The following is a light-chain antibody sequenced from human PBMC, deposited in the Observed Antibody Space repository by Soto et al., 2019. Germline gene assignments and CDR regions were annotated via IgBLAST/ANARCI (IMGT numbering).Light chain of an antibody. J-gene: IGKJ1*01. CDR3: QQQWT. CDR2: DAS. Sequence: DIQMTQSPSTLSASVGDRVTITCRASQSISSWLAWYQQKPGKAPKLLIYDASSLESGVPSRFSGSGSGTECTLTISSLQPDDFATYYCQQQWTFGQGTKVEIK. V-gene: IGKV1-5*01. CDR1: QSISSW.